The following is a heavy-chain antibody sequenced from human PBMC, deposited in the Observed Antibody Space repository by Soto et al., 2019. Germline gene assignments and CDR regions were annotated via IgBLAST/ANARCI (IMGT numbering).Heavy chain of an antibody. J-gene: IGHJ6*02. Sequence: QVQLVESGGGVVQPGRSLRLSCATSGFTFSTYGMHWVRQAPGKGLEWVAVISYDGLNKYYADSVKGRFTISRDNSKNTLYLQMNSLRVEDTAVYYCAKDDVDSGYNIGGNYYYYYGMDVWGQGTTVTVSS. CDR3: AKDDVDSGYNIGGNYYYYYGMDV. V-gene: IGHV3-30*18. CDR2: ISYDGLNK. D-gene: IGHD3-3*01. CDR1: GFTFSTYG.